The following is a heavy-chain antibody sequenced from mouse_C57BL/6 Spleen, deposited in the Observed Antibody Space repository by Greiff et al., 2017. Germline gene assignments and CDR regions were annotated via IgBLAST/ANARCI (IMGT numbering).Heavy chain of an antibody. Sequence: QVQLQQPGAELVKPGASVKLSCKASGYTFTSYWMHWVKQRPGQGLEWIGMIHPNSGSTNYNEKFKSKATLTVDKSSSTAYMQLSSLTSEDSAVYYCAREYYTYAMDYWGQGTSVTVSS. CDR1: GYTFTSYW. D-gene: IGHD1-1*01. CDR3: AREYYTYAMDY. CDR2: IHPNSGST. J-gene: IGHJ4*01. V-gene: IGHV1-64*01.